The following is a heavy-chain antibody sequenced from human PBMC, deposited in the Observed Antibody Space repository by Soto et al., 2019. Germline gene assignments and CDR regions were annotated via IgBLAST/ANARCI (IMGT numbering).Heavy chain of an antibody. Sequence: QVQLVQSGAEVKKPGASVKVSCKASGYTFTSYDINWARQATGQGLEWMGWMNPNSGNTGYAQKFQGRVTRTRITSISTAYMELSSLRSEDTAVYYCARAGYYYDSSGYGYWGQGTLVTVSS. D-gene: IGHD3-22*01. J-gene: IGHJ4*02. CDR3: ARAGYYYDSSGYGY. CDR1: GYTFTSYD. V-gene: IGHV1-8*01. CDR2: MNPNSGNT.